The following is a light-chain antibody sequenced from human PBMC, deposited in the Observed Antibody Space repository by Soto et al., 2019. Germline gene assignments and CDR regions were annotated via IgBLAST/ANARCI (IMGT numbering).Light chain of an antibody. Sequence: QSVLTQPPSVSGAPGQRVTISCTGSSSNIGARFDVHWYQQLPGTTPKLLISNINNRPSGIPDRFSGSKSSTSASLAITGYRAEDGAEYYGQSYDSSLSAYVFGTGTKVTVL. V-gene: IGLV1-40*01. J-gene: IGLJ1*01. CDR2: NIN. CDR3: QSYDSSLSAYV. CDR1: SSNIGARFD.